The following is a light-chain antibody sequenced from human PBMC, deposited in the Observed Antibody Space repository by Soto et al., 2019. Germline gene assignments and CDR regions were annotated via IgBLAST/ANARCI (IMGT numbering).Light chain of an antibody. Sequence: EIVLTQSPGTLSLSPGERATLSCRASQSVSSSFLAWYQQKPGQAPRLLIYGASSRATGIPDRFSGSGFETDFTTTISRLEPEDLAVYYCQWYGNSTLVSFGPRTKLDIK. J-gene: IGKJ3*01. CDR1: QSVSSSF. V-gene: IGKV3-20*01. CDR2: GAS. CDR3: QWYGNSTLVS.